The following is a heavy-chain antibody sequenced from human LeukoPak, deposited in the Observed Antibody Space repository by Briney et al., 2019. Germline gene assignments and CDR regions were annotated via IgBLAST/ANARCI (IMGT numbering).Heavy chain of an antibody. Sequence: GGSLRLSCAGSGLTLSTYGMTWFRQSQGRGLEWVSSLHGVGGGTFYADSVKGRFTISRDDSKNTLYLQMNSLRAEDTAIYYCAKDPNGDYIGAFDNWGQGTMVTVSS. J-gene: IGHJ3*02. CDR1: GLTLSTYG. V-gene: IGHV3-23*01. CDR2: LHGVGGGT. D-gene: IGHD2-21*02. CDR3: AKDPNGDYIGAFDN.